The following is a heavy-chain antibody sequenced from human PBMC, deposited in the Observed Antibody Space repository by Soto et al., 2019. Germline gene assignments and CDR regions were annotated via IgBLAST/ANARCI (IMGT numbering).Heavy chain of an antibody. J-gene: IGHJ5*02. D-gene: IGHD2-2*02. Sequence: GGSLRLSCAASGFTFSSYAMHWVRQAPGKGLEWVAVISYDGSNKYYADSVKGRFTISRDNSKNTLYLQMNSLRAEDTAAYYCAREGIVVVPAAILGGWFDPWGQGTLVTVSS. CDR1: GFTFSSYA. V-gene: IGHV3-30-3*01. CDR3: AREGIVVVPAAILGGWFDP. CDR2: ISYDGSNK.